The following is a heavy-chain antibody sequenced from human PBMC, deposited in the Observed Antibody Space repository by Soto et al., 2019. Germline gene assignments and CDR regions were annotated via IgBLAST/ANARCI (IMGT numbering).Heavy chain of an antibody. CDR3: ARDSSSWYEDYYYGMDV. Sequence: SETLSLTCTVSGGSISSYYWSWIRQPPGKGLEWIGSIYHSGSTYYNPSLKSRVTISVDTSKNQFSLKLSSVTAADTAVYYCARDSSSWYEDYYYGMDVWGQGTTVTVSS. J-gene: IGHJ6*02. V-gene: IGHV4-38-2*02. D-gene: IGHD6-13*01. CDR1: GGSISSYY. CDR2: IYHSGST.